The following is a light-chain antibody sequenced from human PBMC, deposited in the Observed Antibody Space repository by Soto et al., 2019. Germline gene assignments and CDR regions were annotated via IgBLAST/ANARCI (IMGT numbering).Light chain of an antibody. CDR1: QSISSN. Sequence: EIVMTQSPATLSVSPGERATLSCRASQSISSNLAWYQQKPGQVPRLLIYGASTRATGIPARFSGSGSGTDFTLTISSLQSEDFAVYYCQQYNNWPPDTFGPGTKVDIK. CDR3: QQYNNWPPDT. CDR2: GAS. J-gene: IGKJ3*01. V-gene: IGKV3-15*01.